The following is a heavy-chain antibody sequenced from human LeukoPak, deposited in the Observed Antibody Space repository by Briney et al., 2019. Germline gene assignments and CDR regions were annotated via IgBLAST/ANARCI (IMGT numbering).Heavy chain of an antibody. V-gene: IGHV4-34*01. CDR1: GGSFSGYY. CDR2: INHSGST. D-gene: IGHD3-3*01. CDR3: ARSLYYDFWSGYPPKY. J-gene: IGHJ4*02. Sequence: SETLSLTCAVYGGSFSGYYWSWIRQPPGKGLEWIGEINHSGSTNYNPSLKSRVTISVDTSKNQFSLKLSSVTAADTAVYYCARSLYYDFWSGYPPKYWGQGTLVTVSS.